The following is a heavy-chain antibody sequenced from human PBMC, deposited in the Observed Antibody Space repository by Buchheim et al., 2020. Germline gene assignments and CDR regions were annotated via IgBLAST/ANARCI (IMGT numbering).Heavy chain of an antibody. J-gene: IGHJ6*02. CDR3: AKVYLLHSVDGMDV. D-gene: IGHD2-15*01. CDR2: ISYDGSNK. Sequence: QVQLVESGGGVVQPGRSLRLSCAASGFTFSSYGMHWVRQAPGKGLEWVAVISYDGSNKYYADSVKGRFTISRDNSKHTLYLQMNSLRAEDTAVYYCAKVYLLHSVDGMDVWGQGTT. V-gene: IGHV3-30*18. CDR1: GFTFSSYG.